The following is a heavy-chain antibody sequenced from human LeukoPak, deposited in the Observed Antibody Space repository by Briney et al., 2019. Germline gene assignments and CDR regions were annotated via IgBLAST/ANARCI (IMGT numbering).Heavy chain of an antibody. V-gene: IGHV3-11*05. D-gene: IGHD2-2*01. CDR1: GFTFSNHA. CDR3: ARAGGYCSSTRCYDAFDI. J-gene: IGHJ3*02. Sequence: GGSLRLSCAASGFTFSNHAMNWVRQAPVKGLECVSYITSSSSYTNYADSVKGRFTISRDNAKNSLYLQMNSLRAEDTAVYYCARAGGYCSSTRCYDAFDIWGQGTMVTVSS. CDR2: ITSSSSYT.